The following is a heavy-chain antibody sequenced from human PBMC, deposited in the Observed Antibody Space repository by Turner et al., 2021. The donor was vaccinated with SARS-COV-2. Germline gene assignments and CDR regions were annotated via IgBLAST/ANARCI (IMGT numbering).Heavy chain of an antibody. CDR2: ISYAGNIK. Sequence: QVQLVESGGGVVQPGRSLRLSCAASGFTFSSYTMYWVRQAPGKGREWVALISYAGNIKQYADSVKGRLTISRDNSKNTVYLQMNSLGAEDTAVYYCASATRGGTYYYSAFDIWGQGTMVTVSS. J-gene: IGHJ3*02. V-gene: IGHV3-30*04. D-gene: IGHD1-26*01. CDR1: GFTFSSYT. CDR3: ASATRGGTYYYSAFDI.